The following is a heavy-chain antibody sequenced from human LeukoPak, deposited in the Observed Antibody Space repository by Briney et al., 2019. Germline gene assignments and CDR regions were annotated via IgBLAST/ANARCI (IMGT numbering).Heavy chain of an antibody. CDR2: IWYDGSNK. Sequence: GGSLRLSCAASGFTFSSYGMHWVRQAPGKGLEWVGVIWYDGSNKYYADSVKGRFTISRDNSKNTLYLQMNSLRAEDTAVYYCARDPGRYSSGWYVDYWGQGTLVTVAS. J-gene: IGHJ4*02. CDR3: ARDPGRYSSGWYVDY. V-gene: IGHV3-33*01. D-gene: IGHD6-19*01. CDR1: GFTFSSYG.